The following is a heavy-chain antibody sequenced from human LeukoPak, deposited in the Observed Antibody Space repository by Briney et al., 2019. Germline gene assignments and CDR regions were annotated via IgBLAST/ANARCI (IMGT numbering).Heavy chain of an antibody. CDR3: ARGYGSGSYLLRVTDY. Sequence: ASVKVSCKASGYTFTSYGISWVRQAPGQGLEWMGWISAYNGNTNYAQKLQGRVTMTTDTSTSTAYMELRSLRSDDTAVYYCARGYGSGSYLLRVTDYWGQGTLVTVSS. CDR2: ISAYNGNT. CDR1: GYTFTSYG. V-gene: IGHV1-18*01. D-gene: IGHD3-10*01. J-gene: IGHJ4*02.